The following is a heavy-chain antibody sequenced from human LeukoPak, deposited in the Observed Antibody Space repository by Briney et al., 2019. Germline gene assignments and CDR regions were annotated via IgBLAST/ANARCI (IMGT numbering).Heavy chain of an antibody. CDR1: RFTFSSYG. Sequence: GGSLRLSCVGSRFTFSSYGMHWVRQAPGEGLEWVAFIRYDGSNSYYIDSVKGRFTISRDNSKNTLYLQMNSLRAEDTAVYYCAKDQWIEQMLGSHCDYWGQGTLVTVSS. CDR3: AKDQWIEQMLGSHCDY. V-gene: IGHV3-30*02. J-gene: IGHJ4*02. D-gene: IGHD5-12*01. CDR2: IRYDGSNS.